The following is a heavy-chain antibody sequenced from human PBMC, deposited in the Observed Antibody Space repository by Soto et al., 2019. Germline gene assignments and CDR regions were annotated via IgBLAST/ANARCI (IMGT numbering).Heavy chain of an antibody. D-gene: IGHD3-22*01. Sequence: GGSLRLSCAASGFTFSSYEMNWVRQAPGKGLEWVSYISSSGSTIYYADSVKGRFTISRDNAKNSLYLQMNSLRAEDTAVYYCARDSYYDSSVSFDYWGQGTLVTVSS. J-gene: IGHJ4*02. V-gene: IGHV3-48*03. CDR3: ARDSYYDSSVSFDY. CDR2: ISSSGSTI. CDR1: GFTFSSYE.